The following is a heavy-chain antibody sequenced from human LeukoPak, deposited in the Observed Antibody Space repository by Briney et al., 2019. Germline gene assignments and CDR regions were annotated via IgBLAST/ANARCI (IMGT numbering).Heavy chain of an antibody. CDR2: IKRKTDGGTT. D-gene: IGHD2-21*02. V-gene: IGHV3-15*01. J-gene: IGHJ3*02. Sequence: PGGSLRLSCAASGFTFSNAWVSWVRQAPGKGLEWVGRIKRKTDGGTTDYAAPVKGRFTISRDDSKNTLYLQMNSLKNEDTAVYYCTTDSVTARRDDAFDIWGQGTVTVSS. CDR3: TTDSVTARRDDAFDI. CDR1: GFTFSNAW.